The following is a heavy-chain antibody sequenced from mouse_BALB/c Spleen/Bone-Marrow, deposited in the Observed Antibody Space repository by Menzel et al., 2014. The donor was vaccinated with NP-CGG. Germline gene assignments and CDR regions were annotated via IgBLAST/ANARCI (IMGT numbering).Heavy chain of an antibody. V-gene: IGHV1-7*01. CDR2: INPSTGYT. D-gene: IGHD1-1*01. Sequence: VQRVESGAELAKPGASVKMSCKASGYTFTSYWMHWVKPRPGQGLEWIGYINPSTGYTEYNQKFKDKATLTADKSSSTAYMQLSSLTSEDSAVYYCARGYYGSSLVYWGQGTLVTVSA. CDR3: ARGYYGSSLVY. J-gene: IGHJ3*01. CDR1: GYTFTSYW.